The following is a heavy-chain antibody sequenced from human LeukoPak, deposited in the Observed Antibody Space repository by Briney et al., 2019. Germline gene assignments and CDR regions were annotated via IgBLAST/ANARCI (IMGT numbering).Heavy chain of an antibody. CDR2: IYYSGST. CDR3: ARVPGNWNSNDAFDI. Sequence: SETLSLTCTVSGGSISSYYWSWIRQPPGKGLEWIRYIYYSGSTNYNPSLKSRVTISVDTSKNQFSLKLSSVTAADTAVYYCARVPGNWNSNDAFDIWGQGTMVTVSS. J-gene: IGHJ3*02. V-gene: IGHV4-59*01. D-gene: IGHD1-7*01. CDR1: GGSISSYY.